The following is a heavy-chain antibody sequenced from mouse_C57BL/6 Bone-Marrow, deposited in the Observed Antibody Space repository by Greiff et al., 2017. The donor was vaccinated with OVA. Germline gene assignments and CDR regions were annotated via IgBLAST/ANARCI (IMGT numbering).Heavy chain of an antibody. CDR3: ARNYYSYFDY. V-gene: IGHV5-17*01. Sequence: EVQRVESGGGLVKPGGSLKLSCAASGFTFSDYGMHWVRQAPEKGLEWVAYISSGSSTIYYADTVKGRFTISRDNAKNTLFLQMTSLRSEDSARYYCARNYYSYFDYWGQGTTLTVSS. D-gene: IGHD2-12*01. J-gene: IGHJ2*01. CDR1: GFTFSDYG. CDR2: ISSGSSTI.